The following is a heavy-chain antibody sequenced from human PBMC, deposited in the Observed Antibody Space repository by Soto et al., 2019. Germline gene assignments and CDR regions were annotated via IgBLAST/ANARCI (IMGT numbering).Heavy chain of an antibody. Sequence: PGGSLRLSCIASGLTFSNYAMSWVRQAPGKGLEWVSTISDNGANTFIGDSMKDHFDISRDNSKNTVFLHLSTVRAEDTAIYYCARAIGADFFDYWGKGTPVTVSS. CDR3: ARAIGADFFDY. CDR2: ISDNGANT. CDR1: GLTFSNYA. D-gene: IGHD6-25*01. J-gene: IGHJ4*02. V-gene: IGHV3-23*01.